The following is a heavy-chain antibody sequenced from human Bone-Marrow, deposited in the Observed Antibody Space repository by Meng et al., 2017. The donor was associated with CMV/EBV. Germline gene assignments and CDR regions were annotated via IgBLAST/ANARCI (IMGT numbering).Heavy chain of an antibody. D-gene: IGHD1-26*01. V-gene: IGHV4-59*01. CDR1: GGSISSYY. CDR2: IYYSGST. CDR3: ARSGSYRSILFDF. Sequence: SETLSLTCTVSGGSISSYYWNWIRQPPGKGLEWIGYIYYSGSTNYNPSLKSRVTISGDTSKNQFSLKLSSVTAADPAVYYCARSGSYRSILFDFWGQGTLVTVSS. J-gene: IGHJ4*02.